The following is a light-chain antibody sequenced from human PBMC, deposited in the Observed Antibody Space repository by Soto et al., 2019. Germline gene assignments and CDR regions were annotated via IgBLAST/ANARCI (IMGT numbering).Light chain of an antibody. CDR3: QQSYSTPPLFT. CDR1: QSISSY. Sequence: DIQMTQSPSSLSASVGDRVTITCRASQSISSYVNWYQQKPGKAPKLLIYAASSLQSGVPSRFSGSGSGTDFTLTISSLQPEDFATYYCQQSYSTPPLFTFGPGTKVDIK. V-gene: IGKV1-39*01. J-gene: IGKJ3*01. CDR2: AAS.